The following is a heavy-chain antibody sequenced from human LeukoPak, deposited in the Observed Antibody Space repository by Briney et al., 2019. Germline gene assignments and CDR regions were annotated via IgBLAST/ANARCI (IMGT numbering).Heavy chain of an antibody. D-gene: IGHD6-19*01. V-gene: IGHV3-13*01. J-gene: IGHJ4*02. CDR2: IGTAGDT. CDR3: ASLAVAGTAFDY. Sequence: GSLRLSCAASGFTVSSNYMSWVRQATGKGLEWVSAIGTAGDTYYPGSVKGRFTISRDNAKNTLYLQMNSLRAEDTAVYYCASLAVAGTAFDYWGQGTLVTVSS. CDR1: GFTVSSNY.